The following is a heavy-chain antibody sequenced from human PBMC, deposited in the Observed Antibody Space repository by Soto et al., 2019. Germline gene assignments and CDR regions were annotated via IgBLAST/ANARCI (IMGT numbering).Heavy chain of an antibody. CDR2: IYYSGST. J-gene: IGHJ4*02. V-gene: IGHV4-31*03. D-gene: IGHD3-9*01. CDR3: TKGAERTVQRFLDWVCGH. CDR1: GGSISSGGYY. Sequence: SETLSLTCTVSGGSISSGGYYWSWIRQHPGKGLEWIGYIYYSGSTYYNPSLKSRVTISVDTSKNQFSLKLSSVTASDTATYYCTKGAERTVQRFLDWVCGHWGQGTPVTVSS.